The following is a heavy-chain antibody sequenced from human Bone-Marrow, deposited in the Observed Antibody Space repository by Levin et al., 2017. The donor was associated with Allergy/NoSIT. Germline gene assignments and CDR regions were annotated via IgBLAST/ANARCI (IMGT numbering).Heavy chain of an antibody. Sequence: SETLSLTCTVSGGSISSSSYYWGWIRQPPGKGLEWIGSIYYSGSTYYNPSLKSRVTISVDTSKNQFSLKLSSVTAADTAVYYCARQYDSSGYLNWFDPWGQGTLVTVSS. V-gene: IGHV4-39*01. CDR2: IYYSGST. CDR3: ARQYDSSGYLNWFDP. D-gene: IGHD3-22*01. J-gene: IGHJ5*02. CDR1: GGSISSSSYY.